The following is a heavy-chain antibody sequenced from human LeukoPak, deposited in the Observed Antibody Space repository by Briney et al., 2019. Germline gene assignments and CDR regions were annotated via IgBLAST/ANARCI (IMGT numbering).Heavy chain of an antibody. V-gene: IGHV4-34*12. Sequence: SETLSLTCTVYGGSFSGYYWTWIRQPPGKGLEWMAEIVQSGRTNYSPSLESRPTLSVDTSKNQFSLKLRSVTAADMAVYYCARGSVFMGYASFDYWGQGALVTVSS. CDR1: GGSFSGYY. CDR2: IVQSGRT. CDR3: ARGSVFMGYASFDY. D-gene: IGHD2-2*01. J-gene: IGHJ4*02.